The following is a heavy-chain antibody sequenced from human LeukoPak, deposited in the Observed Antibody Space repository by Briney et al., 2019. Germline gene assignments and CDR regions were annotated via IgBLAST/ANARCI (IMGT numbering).Heavy chain of an antibody. CDR2: INPSAGNT. CDR1: GYTFTSYY. V-gene: IGHV1-46*01. Sequence: ASVKVSCKASGYTFTSYYMHWVRQAPGQGLEWMGVINPSAGNTRYAQKFQGRVTMTRDTSTSTVYMELSSLRSEDTAVYYCASSARLGNFDYWGQGNLVTVSS. D-gene: IGHD6-25*01. CDR3: ASSARLGNFDY. J-gene: IGHJ4*02.